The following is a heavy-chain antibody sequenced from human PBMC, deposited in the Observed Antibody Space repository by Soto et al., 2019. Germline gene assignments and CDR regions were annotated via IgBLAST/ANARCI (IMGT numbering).Heavy chain of an antibody. V-gene: IGHV4-30-4*01. Sequence: QVQLQESGPGLVKPSQTLSLSCTVSGDSMSRGDYYWSWIRLPPGKGLEWIGFVYHTGSTYYSPSLTRRVDISVDTSKNQFSLNLTSVTAADTAVYYCARDPLYDYGDLSPFFDMWGQGTMVTVSS. CDR3: ARDPLYDYGDLSPFFDM. CDR2: VYHTGST. D-gene: IGHD4-17*01. J-gene: IGHJ3*02. CDR1: GDSMSRGDYY.